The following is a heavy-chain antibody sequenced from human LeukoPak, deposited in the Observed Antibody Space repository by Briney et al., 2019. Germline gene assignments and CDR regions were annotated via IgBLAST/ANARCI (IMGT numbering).Heavy chain of an antibody. CDR1: GGSISSGGYS. J-gene: IGHJ3*02. CDR3: ARWGYDSTNAFDI. CDR2: IYHSGST. D-gene: IGHD3-22*01. V-gene: IGHV4-30-2*02. Sequence: PSETLSLTCAVSGGSISSGGYSWSWIRQPPGKGLEWIGYIYHSGSTYYNPSLKSRVTISVDTSKNQFSLKLSSVTAADTAVYYCARWGYDSTNAFDIWGQGTMVTVSS.